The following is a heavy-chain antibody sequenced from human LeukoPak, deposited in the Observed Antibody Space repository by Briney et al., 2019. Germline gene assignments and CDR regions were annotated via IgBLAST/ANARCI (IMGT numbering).Heavy chain of an antibody. CDR2: INSDGSST. CDR3: ARGSDYYDSSGFDY. CDR1: GFTLSSYW. V-gene: IGHV3-74*01. J-gene: IGHJ4*02. Sequence: QPGGSLRLSCAASGFTLSSYWMHWVRQAPGKGLVWVSRINSDGSSTSYADSVKGRFTISRDNAKNTLYLQMNSLRADDTAVYYCARGSDYYDSSGFDYWGQGTLVTVSS. D-gene: IGHD3-22*01.